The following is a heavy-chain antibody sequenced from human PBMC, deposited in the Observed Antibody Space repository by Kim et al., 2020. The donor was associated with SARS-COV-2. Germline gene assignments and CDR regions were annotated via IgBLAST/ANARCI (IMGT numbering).Heavy chain of an antibody. CDR3: TRDMYGDYGDY. D-gene: IGHD4-17*01. CDR1: GFTFGDYV. J-gene: IGHJ4*02. V-gene: IGHV3-49*04. CDR2: VRSKDYGETR. Sequence: GGSLRLSCTGSGFTFGDYVISWVRQAPGKGLEWVGFVRSKDYGETREYAASVKGRFTISRDDSKSIAYLQMSSLKTEDSAVYYCTRDMYGDYGDYWGRGTLVTASS.